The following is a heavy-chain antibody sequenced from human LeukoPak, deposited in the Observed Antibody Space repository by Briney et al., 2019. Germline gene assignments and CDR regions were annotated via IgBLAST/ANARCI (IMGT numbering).Heavy chain of an antibody. D-gene: IGHD3-22*01. CDR1: GYRFNAYW. J-gene: IGHJ3*01. CDR2: FYTEDSDT. CDR3: ARPNITAYYDSRGYDAFDV. V-gene: IGHV5-51*01. Sequence: GKPLQTSCKGSGYRFNAYWVARLRQMPGKDLKWMGIFYTEDSDTRYSPSFQGQVTISADKSVRTAYLQWSSLKASDTAMYYCARPNITAYYDSRGYDAFDVWGQGTMVTVSS.